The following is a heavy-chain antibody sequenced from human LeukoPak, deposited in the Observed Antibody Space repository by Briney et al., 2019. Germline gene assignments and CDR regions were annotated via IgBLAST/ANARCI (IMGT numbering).Heavy chain of an antibody. CDR3: AREGTSGTHLNWFDP. CDR1: GGSISSYY. Sequence: SETLSLTCTVSGGSISSYYWSWLRQPPGKGLEWIGHIYGSGSTNYNPSFKSRVTLSVDTSKDQFSLKLSSVTAADTAVYYCAREGTSGTHLNWFDPWGQGTLVTVSS. J-gene: IGHJ5*02. V-gene: IGHV4-59*01. CDR2: IYGSGST. D-gene: IGHD1-1*01.